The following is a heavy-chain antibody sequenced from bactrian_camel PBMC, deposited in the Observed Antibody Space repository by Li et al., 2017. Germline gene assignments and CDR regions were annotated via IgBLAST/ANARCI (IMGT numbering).Heavy chain of an antibody. V-gene: IGHV3S53*01. Sequence: HVQLVESGGGSVQAGGSLRLSCAASGYTVSKHCMGWFRQAPGKEREGVATFDSDGRATYADSAKGRFTISRDNAENTLYLQLNSLRTEDTAMYYCVKGQSELWDFGDWGQGTQVTVS. D-gene: IGHD5*01. CDR1: GYTVSKHC. CDR2: FDSDGRA. CDR3: VKGQSELWDFGD. J-gene: IGHJ6*01.